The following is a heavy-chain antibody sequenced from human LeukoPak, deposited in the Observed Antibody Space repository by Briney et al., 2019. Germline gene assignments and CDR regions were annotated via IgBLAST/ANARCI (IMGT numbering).Heavy chain of an antibody. V-gene: IGHV3-7*01. Sequence: PGGSLRLSCAASGFTFSSFWLTWVRRAPGKGLEWVANIERDGSKKTYVDSVKGRFTISRDNAKNSLNLQMSSLRAEDTAVYYCATAPAAADSFWGQGTLVAVSA. CDR2: IERDGSKK. J-gene: IGHJ4*02. CDR3: ATAPAAADSF. D-gene: IGHD6-13*01. CDR1: GFTFSSFW.